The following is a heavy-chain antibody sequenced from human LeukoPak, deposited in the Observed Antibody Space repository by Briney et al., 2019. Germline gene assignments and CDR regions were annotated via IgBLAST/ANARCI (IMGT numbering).Heavy chain of an antibody. CDR1: GFTFSSYE. D-gene: IGHD2-21*01. CDR3: ARGASYYYYYGMDV. CDR2: ISSSGSTI. V-gene: IGHV3-48*03. J-gene: IGHJ6*02. Sequence: GGSLGLSCVASGFTFSSYEMNWVRQAPGKGLEWVSYISSSGSTIYYADSVKGRFTISRDNAKNSLYLQMNSLRAEDTAVYYCARGASYYYYYGMDVWGQGTTVTVSS.